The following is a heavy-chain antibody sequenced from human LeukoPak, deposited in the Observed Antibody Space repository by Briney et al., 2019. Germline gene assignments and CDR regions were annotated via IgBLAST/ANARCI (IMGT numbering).Heavy chain of an antibody. Sequence: GGSLRLSCAASGFIFSTYNMNWVRLAPGKGLEWVSYIGSSSTSTIYYTDSVKGRFTISRDNAKNSLYLQMNSLRAENTAVYYCARHYGYSYGRGGFDYWGQGTLVTVSS. CDR3: ARHYGYSYGRGGFDY. J-gene: IGHJ4*02. CDR1: GFIFSTYN. CDR2: IGSSSTSTI. V-gene: IGHV3-48*01. D-gene: IGHD5-18*01.